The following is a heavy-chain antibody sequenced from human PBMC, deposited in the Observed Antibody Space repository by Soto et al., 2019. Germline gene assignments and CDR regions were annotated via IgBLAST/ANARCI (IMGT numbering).Heavy chain of an antibody. Sequence: EVQLVESGGGLVQPGGSLRLSCAASGFTVSSNYMSWVRQAPGKGLEWVSVIYSGGSTYYADSVKGRFTISRHNSKNTLYLQMNRLRAEDTAVYYCARVRRYFDSYIFDYWGQGTLVTVSS. D-gene: IGHD3-9*01. CDR1: GFTVSSNY. J-gene: IGHJ4*02. CDR2: IYSGGST. V-gene: IGHV3-53*04. CDR3: ARVRRYFDSYIFDY.